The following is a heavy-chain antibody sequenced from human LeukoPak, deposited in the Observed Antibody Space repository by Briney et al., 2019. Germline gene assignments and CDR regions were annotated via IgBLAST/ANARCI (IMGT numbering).Heavy chain of an antibody. J-gene: IGHJ4*02. Sequence: GGSLRLSCTLSGLTFSNYAMSWVRQAPGRGLEWVSVISDSGGSTDYADSVKGRFTISRDNSRNTLLLQMSSLRADDTAIYYCAKGIGYDYGYYAYWGQGALVTVTS. V-gene: IGHV3-23*01. D-gene: IGHD5-18*01. CDR3: AKGIGYDYGYYAY. CDR1: GLTFSNYA. CDR2: ISDSGGST.